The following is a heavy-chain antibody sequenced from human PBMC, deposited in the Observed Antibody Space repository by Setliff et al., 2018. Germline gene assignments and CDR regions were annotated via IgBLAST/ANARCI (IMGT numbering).Heavy chain of an antibody. CDR2: IDKDGSST. J-gene: IGHJ4*02. V-gene: IGHV3-74*01. D-gene: IGHD1-26*01. CDR3: TREHTPWVGASHHDC. CDR1: GFRISFREYW. Sequence: PGESLKISCVASGFRISFREYWTFWVRQAPGKGLEWVARIDKDGSSTVYADSVKGRFTISRDNVKKMLYLQMDSLRTEDTAAYYCTREHTPWVGASHHDCWGQGTQVTVSS.